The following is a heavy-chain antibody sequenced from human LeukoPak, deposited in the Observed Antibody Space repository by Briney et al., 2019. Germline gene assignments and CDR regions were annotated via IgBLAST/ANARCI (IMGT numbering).Heavy chain of an antibody. V-gene: IGHV4-34*01. D-gene: IGHD5-24*01. CDR2: INHSGST. J-gene: IGHJ4*02. CDR1: GVSFSGYY. CDR3: ARRGRWLPFDY. Sequence: SETLSLTCAVYGVSFSGYYWSWIRQPPGKGLEWIGEINHSGSTNYNPSLKSRVTISVDTSKNQFSLKLSSVTAADTAVYYCARRGRWLPFDYWGQGTLVTVSS.